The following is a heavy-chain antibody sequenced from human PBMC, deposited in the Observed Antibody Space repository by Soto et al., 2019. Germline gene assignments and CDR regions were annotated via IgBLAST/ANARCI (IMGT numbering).Heavy chain of an antibody. CDR2: INHSGST. V-gene: IGHV4-34*01. CDR3: ARYKITGNFDY. Sequence: SETLSLTCAVYGGSFSGYYWTWIRQPPGTGLEWIGEINHSGSTNYNPSLKSRVTISVDTSKNQFSLKLTSVTAADTAVYYCARYKITGNFDYWGQGTLVTVSS. D-gene: IGHD3-16*01. CDR1: GGSFSGYY. J-gene: IGHJ4*02.